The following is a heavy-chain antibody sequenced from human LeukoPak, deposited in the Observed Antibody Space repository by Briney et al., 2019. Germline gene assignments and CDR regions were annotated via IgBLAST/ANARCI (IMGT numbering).Heavy chain of an antibody. J-gene: IGHJ6*02. CDR3: ARDGGSSYYYYGMDV. CDR1: GGTFSSYA. Sequence: ASVEVSCKASGGTFSSYAISWVRQAPGQGLEWMGRIIPIFGIANYAQKFQGRVTITADKSTSTAYMELSSLRSEDTAVYYCARDGGSSYYYYGMDVWGQGTTVTVSS. V-gene: IGHV1-69*04. D-gene: IGHD6-6*01. CDR2: IIPIFGIA.